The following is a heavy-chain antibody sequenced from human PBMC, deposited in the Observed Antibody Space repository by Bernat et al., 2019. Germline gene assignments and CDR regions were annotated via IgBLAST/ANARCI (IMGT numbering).Heavy chain of an antibody. CDR3: ARVQVAGGLYYYYGMDV. J-gene: IGHJ6*02. Sequence: EVQLVESGGGLVQPGGSLRLSCAASGFTFSSYWMSWVRQAPGKGLEWVANIKQDGSEKYYVDSVKGRFTISRDNAKNSLYLQMNSLRAEDTAVYYCARVQVAGGLYYYYGMDVWGQGTTVTVSS. CDR1: GFTFSSYW. V-gene: IGHV3-7*03. D-gene: IGHD6-19*01. CDR2: IKQDGSEK.